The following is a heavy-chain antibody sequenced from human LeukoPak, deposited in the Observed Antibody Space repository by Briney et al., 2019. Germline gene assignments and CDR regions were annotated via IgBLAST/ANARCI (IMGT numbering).Heavy chain of an antibody. CDR2: VNHSGST. V-gene: IGHV4-34*01. J-gene: IGHJ3*02. CDR3: ARGLTMVRGVWTNDAFDI. CDR1: GGSFSGYY. Sequence: SETLSLTCAVYGGSFSGYYWSWIRQPPGKGLEWIGEVNHSGSTNYNPSLKSRVTISVDTSTHQFSLKLSSVTAADTAVYYCARGLTMVRGVWTNDAFDIWGQGTMVTVSS. D-gene: IGHD3-10*01.